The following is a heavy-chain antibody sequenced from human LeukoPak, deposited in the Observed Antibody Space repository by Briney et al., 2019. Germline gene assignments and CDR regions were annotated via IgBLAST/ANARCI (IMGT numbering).Heavy chain of an antibody. J-gene: IGHJ3*02. CDR1: GGSISSYY. V-gene: IGHV4-4*09. CDR3: ARHRLGLLGAFDI. CDR2: IYTSGST. Sequence: SETLSLTCTVSGGSISSYYWSWIRQPPGKGLEWIGYIYTSGSTNYNPSLKSRVTISVDTSKYQFSLKLSSVTAADTAVYYCARHRLGLLGAFDIWGQGTMVTVSS. D-gene: IGHD3-10*01.